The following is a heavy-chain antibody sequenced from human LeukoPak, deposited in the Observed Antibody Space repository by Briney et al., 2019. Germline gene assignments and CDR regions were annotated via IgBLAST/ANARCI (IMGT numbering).Heavy chain of an antibody. CDR1: GGSIKSFY. Sequence: TSETLSLTCTVSGGSIKSFYWSWIRQPAGKGLEWVGRVFSRGTTNYNPSLKSRVTVSLDTSKNQFSPKLSSVTAADTAVYYCARGRYDNLTGHLARLDVWGQGTTVIVSS. CDR3: ARGRYDNLTGHLARLDV. CDR2: VFSRGTT. V-gene: IGHV4-4*07. D-gene: IGHD3-9*01. J-gene: IGHJ6*02.